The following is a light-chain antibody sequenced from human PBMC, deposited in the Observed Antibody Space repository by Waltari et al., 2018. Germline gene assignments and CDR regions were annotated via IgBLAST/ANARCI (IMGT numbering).Light chain of an antibody. J-gene: IGLJ1*01. Sequence: QSALTQPASVSGSPGQSITISCTGTSSDVGGYNYVPWYQQHPGKAPKLMIYEVSNRPSGVSNRFSGSKSGNTASLTISGLQAEDEADYYCSSYTSSTGVFGTGTKVTVL. CDR1: SSDVGGYNY. V-gene: IGLV2-14*01. CDR2: EVS. CDR3: SSYTSSTGV.